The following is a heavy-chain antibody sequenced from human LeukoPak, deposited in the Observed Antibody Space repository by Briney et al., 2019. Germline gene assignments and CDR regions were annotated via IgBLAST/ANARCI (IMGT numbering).Heavy chain of an antibody. D-gene: IGHD3-10*01. CDR2: IYYLGNT. J-gene: IGHJ5*02. CDR1: GGSISSSSYH. CDR3: ARGGYYGLGNDFRFDP. V-gene: IGHV4-39*07. Sequence: SETLSLTCTVPGGSISSSSYHWDWIRQPPGKGLEWIGSIYYLGNTYHNPSLKSRVTISVDTSKNQFSLKLSSVTAADTAVYYCARGGYYGLGNDFRFDPWGQGTLVTVSS.